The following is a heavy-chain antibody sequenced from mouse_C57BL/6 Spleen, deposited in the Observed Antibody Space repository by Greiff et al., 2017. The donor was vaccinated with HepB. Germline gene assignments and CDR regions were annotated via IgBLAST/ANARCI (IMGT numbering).Heavy chain of an antibody. Sequence: VQLQQSGPELVKPGASVKISCKASGYAFSSSWMNWVKQRPGKGLEWIGRIYPGDGDTNYNGKFKGKATLTADKSSSTAYMQLSSLTSEDSAVYFCARERGDGDFDYWGQGTTLTVSS. CDR3: ARERGDGDFDY. CDR2: IYPGDGDT. J-gene: IGHJ2*01. V-gene: IGHV1-82*01. CDR1: GYAFSSSW.